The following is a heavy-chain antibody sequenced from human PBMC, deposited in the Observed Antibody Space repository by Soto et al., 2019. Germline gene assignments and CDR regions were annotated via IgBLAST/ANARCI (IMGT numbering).Heavy chain of an antibody. D-gene: IGHD4-4*01. CDR3: AREPDGYSPYNWCDP. CDR2: ISAYSGHT. CDR1: GNTFTSYG. J-gene: IGHJ5*02. Sequence: VQLVQSGAEVKKPGASVKVSCKASGNTFTSYGISWVRQAPGQGLEWMGWISAYSGHTNYAQKLQGRVTMTTDTSTSTAYRELRSLRSDDTAVYYCAREPDGYSPYNWCDPWGQGTLVTVSS. V-gene: IGHV1-18*01.